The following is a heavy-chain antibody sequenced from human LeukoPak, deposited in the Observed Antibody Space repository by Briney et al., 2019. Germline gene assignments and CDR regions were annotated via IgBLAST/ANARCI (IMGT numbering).Heavy chain of an antibody. Sequence: ASVKVSCKASGYTFTSYYMHWVRQAPGQGLEWMGIINPSGGSTSYAQKFQGRVTMTRDMSTSTVYMELSSLRSEDTAVYYCARDSCSSTSCYGYYYYYMDVWGKGTTVTVSS. V-gene: IGHV1-46*01. CDR1: GYTFTSYY. CDR2: INPSGGST. D-gene: IGHD2-2*01. J-gene: IGHJ6*03. CDR3: ARDSCSSTSCYGYYYYYMDV.